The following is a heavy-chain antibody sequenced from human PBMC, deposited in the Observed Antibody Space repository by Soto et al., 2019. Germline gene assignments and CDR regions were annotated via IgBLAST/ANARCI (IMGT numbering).Heavy chain of an antibody. CDR2: LSASGDT. Sequence: EVQLVESGGGWVQPGGSLRLSCAASGFSLTMYDMHWVRQAPGKGLECVASLSASGDTYYGVSVEGRFTISRDTAEKSLSLQILSLRAGDTAVSFCAWGGPSVTTAYFYYIDVWGKGTLVTVS. D-gene: IGHD4-17*01. CDR1: GFSLTMYD. J-gene: IGHJ6*03. V-gene: IGHV3-13*01. CDR3: AWGGPSVTTAYFYYIDV.